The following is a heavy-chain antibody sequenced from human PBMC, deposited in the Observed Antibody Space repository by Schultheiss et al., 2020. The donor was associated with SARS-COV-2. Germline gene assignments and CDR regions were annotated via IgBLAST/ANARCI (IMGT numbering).Heavy chain of an antibody. Sequence: SETLSLTCAVYGGSFSGYYWSWIRQPPGKGLEWIGEINHSGSTNYNPSLKSRVTISVDTSKNQFSLKLSSVTAADTAVYYCARHPRYCSGGSCYWGYYYYYYMDVWGKGTTVTVSS. D-gene: IGHD2-15*01. CDR1: GGSFSGYY. CDR2: INHSGST. CDR3: ARHPRYCSGGSCYWGYYYYYYMDV. V-gene: IGHV4-34*01. J-gene: IGHJ6*03.